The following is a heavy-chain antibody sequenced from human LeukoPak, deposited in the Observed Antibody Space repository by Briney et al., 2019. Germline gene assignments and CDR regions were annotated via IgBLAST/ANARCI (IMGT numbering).Heavy chain of an antibody. V-gene: IGHV1-69*04. D-gene: IGHD6-19*01. CDR2: IIPILGIA. Sequence: ASVKVSCKASGGTFSSYAISWVRQAPGQGLEWMGRIIPILGIANYAQKFQGRVTITADKSTSTAYMELSSLRAEDTAVYYCAKKEQWLSPGFDYWGQGTLVTVSS. J-gene: IGHJ4*02. CDR1: GGTFSSYA. CDR3: AKKEQWLSPGFDY.